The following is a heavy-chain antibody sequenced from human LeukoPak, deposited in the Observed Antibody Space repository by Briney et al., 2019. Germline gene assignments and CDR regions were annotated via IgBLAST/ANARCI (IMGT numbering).Heavy chain of an antibody. J-gene: IGHJ6*03. CDR3: ARVHILQQTFPYYYYMDV. CDR2: MNPNSGNT. CDR1: GYTFTSYD. Sequence: ASVKVSCKASGYTFTSYDINWVRQATGQGLEWMGWMNPNSGNTGYAQKFQGRVTMTRNTSISTAYMELSSLRSEDTAVYYCARVHILQQTFPYYYYMDVWGKGTTVTVSS. V-gene: IGHV1-8*01. D-gene: IGHD2/OR15-2a*01.